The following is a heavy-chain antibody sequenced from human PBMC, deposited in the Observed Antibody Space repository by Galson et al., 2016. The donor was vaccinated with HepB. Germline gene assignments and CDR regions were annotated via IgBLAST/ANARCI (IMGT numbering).Heavy chain of an antibody. CDR3: ARLTRSGGSNRDYYGMDV. CDR1: GDSISTSNW. V-gene: IGHV4-4*02. D-gene: IGHD1-26*01. CDR2: IYHSGSA. Sequence: ETLSLTCAVSGDSISTSNWWTWVRQTPGKRLEWIGEIYHSGSANYNPSLKSRVSMSVDKSKNQFSLRLTSVTATDTAVYYCARLTRSGGSNRDYYGMDVWGQGTTIIVSS. J-gene: IGHJ6*02.